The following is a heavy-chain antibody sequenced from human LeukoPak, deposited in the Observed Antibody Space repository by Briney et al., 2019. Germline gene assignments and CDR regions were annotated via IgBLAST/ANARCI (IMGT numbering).Heavy chain of an antibody. V-gene: IGHV4-30-2*01. Sequence: PSQTLSLTCAVSGGSISSGGYSWSWIRQPPGKGLEWIGYIYHSGSTYYNPSLKSRVTISVDRSGNQFSLKLSSVTAADTAVYYYARVATTYYFDYWGQGTLVTVSS. D-gene: IGHD5-12*01. J-gene: IGHJ4*02. CDR2: IYHSGST. CDR1: GGSISSGGYS. CDR3: ARVATTYYFDY.